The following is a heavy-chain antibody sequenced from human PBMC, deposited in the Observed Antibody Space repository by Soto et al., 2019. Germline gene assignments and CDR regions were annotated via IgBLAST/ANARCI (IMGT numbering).Heavy chain of an antibody. V-gene: IGHV1-69*06. D-gene: IGHD7-27*01. CDR1: GGTFN. Sequence: SVKVSCKVSGGTFNIRWVRQAPGQGLEWMGGIIPVIDTANYARKFQGRVVISADRATNIVYMEMMSLTLEDTAVYYCARGSGADAFDIWGQGTMVTVS. J-gene: IGHJ3*02. CDR3: ARGSGADAFDI. CDR2: IIPVIDTA.